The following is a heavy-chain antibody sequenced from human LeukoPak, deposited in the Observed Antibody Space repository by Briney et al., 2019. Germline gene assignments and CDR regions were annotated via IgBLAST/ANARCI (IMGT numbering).Heavy chain of an antibody. V-gene: IGHV3-30-3*01. J-gene: IGHJ4*02. CDR2: ISYDGSNK. Sequence: PGGSLRLSCAASGFTFSSYAMHWVRQAPGKGLEWVAVISYDGSNKYYADSVKGRFTISRDNSKNTLYLQMNSLRAEDTAVYYCARDSRRYFDWLSGSVDYWGQGTLVTVSS. D-gene: IGHD3-9*01. CDR3: ARDSRRYFDWLSGSVDY. CDR1: GFTFSSYA.